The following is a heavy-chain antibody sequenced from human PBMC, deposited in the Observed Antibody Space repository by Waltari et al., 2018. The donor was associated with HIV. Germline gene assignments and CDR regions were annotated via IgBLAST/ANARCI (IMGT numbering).Heavy chain of an antibody. CDR3: ARSRGWEPSDY. V-gene: IGHV4-61*02. CDR1: GGSISSGSYY. D-gene: IGHD1-26*01. J-gene: IGHJ4*02. Sequence: QVQLQESGPGLVKPSQTLSLTCTVSGGSISSGSYYWSWIRQPAGKGLEWIGRIDTRGSTNYNPALKSRVTISVDTSKNQFSLKLSSVTAADTAVYYCARSRGWEPSDYWGQGTLVTVSS. CDR2: IDTRGST.